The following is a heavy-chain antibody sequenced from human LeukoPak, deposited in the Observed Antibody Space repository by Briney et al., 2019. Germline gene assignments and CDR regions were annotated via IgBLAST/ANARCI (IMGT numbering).Heavy chain of an antibody. CDR3: AREVGGSGAGMDV. CDR2: ISSSSSYI. Sequence: PGGSLRLSCAASGFTFSSYSMNWVRQAPGKGLEWVSSISSSSSYIYYADSVKGRFTISRDNAKNSLYLQMNSLRAEDTAVYYCAREVGGSGAGMDVWGQGTTVTVSS. V-gene: IGHV3-21*01. J-gene: IGHJ6*02. CDR1: GFTFSSYS. D-gene: IGHD6-25*01.